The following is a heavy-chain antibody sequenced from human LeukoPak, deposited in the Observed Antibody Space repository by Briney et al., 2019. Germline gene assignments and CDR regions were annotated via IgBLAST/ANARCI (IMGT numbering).Heavy chain of an antibody. J-gene: IGHJ3*02. Sequence: GGSLRLSCAASGFTFSSYEMNWVRQAPGKGLEWVSYISSSGSTIYYADSVKGRFTISRDNAKNSLYLQMNSLRAEDTAVYYCARELLVWGSYRFRLYAFDIWGQGTMVTVSS. CDR3: ARELLVWGSYRFRLYAFDI. D-gene: IGHD3-16*02. CDR1: GFTFSSYE. V-gene: IGHV3-48*03. CDR2: ISSSGSTI.